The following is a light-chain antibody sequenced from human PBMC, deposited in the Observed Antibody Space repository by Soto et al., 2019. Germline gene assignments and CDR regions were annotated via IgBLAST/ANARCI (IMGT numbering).Light chain of an antibody. CDR3: SSYTNNSHVV. V-gene: IGLV2-18*02. CDR2: EVS. J-gene: IGLJ2*01. Sequence: QSVLTQPPSVSGSPGQSVTISCTGTSSDVGSYNRVSWYQQPPGTAPKLMIYEVSNRPSGVPDRFSGSKSGNTASLIISGLQAEEEADYYCSSYTNNSHVVFGGGTKLTVL. CDR1: SSDVGSYNR.